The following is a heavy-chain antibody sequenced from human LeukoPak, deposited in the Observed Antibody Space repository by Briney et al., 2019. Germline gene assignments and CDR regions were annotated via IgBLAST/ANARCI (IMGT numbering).Heavy chain of an antibody. CDR1: GGSFSGYY. D-gene: IGHD6-13*01. J-gene: IGHJ5*02. V-gene: IGHV4-34*01. CDR3: ARSPPPIKYSSSHNVNWFDP. CDR2: INHSGST. Sequence: SETLSLTCAVYGGSFSGYYWSWIRQPPGKGLEWLGEINHSGSTNYNPSLKSRVTISVDTSKNQFSLKLSSVTAADTAVYYCARSPPPIKYSSSHNVNWFDPWGQGTLVTVSS.